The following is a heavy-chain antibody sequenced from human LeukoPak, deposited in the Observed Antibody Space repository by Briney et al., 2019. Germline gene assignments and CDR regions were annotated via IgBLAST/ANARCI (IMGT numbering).Heavy chain of an antibody. CDR3: ARGERITIFGVVIPRGYDY. CDR1: GGTFSSYA. Sequence: GTSVKVSCKASGGTFSSYAISWVRQAPGQGLEWMGGIIPIFGTANYAQKFQGRVTITTDESTSTAYMELSSLRSEDTAVYYCARGERITIFGVVIPRGYDYWGQGTLVTVSS. D-gene: IGHD3-3*01. CDR2: IIPIFGTA. J-gene: IGHJ4*02. V-gene: IGHV1-69*05.